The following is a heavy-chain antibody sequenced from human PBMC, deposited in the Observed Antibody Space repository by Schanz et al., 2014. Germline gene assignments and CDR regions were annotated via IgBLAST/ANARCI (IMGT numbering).Heavy chain of an antibody. CDR1: GFTFSSSW. Sequence: EVHLVESGGGLVQPGGSLRLSCAASGFTFSSSWMHWVRQAPGKGLVWVSRTSHDGSFTTFADSVKGRFTISRDNARNPLYLQMNSLRAEDTAVYYCPRDTDYHSDYWGQGTLVTVSS. V-gene: IGHV3-74*01. CDR2: TSHDGSFT. CDR3: PRDTDYHSDY. J-gene: IGHJ4*02. D-gene: IGHD4-17*01.